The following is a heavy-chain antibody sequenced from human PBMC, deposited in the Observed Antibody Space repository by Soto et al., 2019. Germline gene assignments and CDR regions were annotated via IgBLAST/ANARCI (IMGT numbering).Heavy chain of an antibody. CDR2: IYATGTT. CDR3: VRDGTKTLRDWFDP. D-gene: IGHD1-1*01. V-gene: IGHV4-4*07. CDR1: GASISGFY. J-gene: IGHJ5*02. Sequence: SETLSLTCTVPGASISGFYWSWIRKSAGKGLEWIGRIYATGTTDYNPSLKSRVMMSVDTSKKQFSLKLRSVTAADTAVYYCVRDGTKTLRDWFDPWGQGISVTVS.